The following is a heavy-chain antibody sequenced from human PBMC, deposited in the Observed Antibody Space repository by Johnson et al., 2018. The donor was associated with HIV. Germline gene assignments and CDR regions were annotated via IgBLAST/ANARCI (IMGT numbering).Heavy chain of an antibody. D-gene: IGHD3-22*01. CDR1: GFTFSNAW. V-gene: IGHV3-15*01. Sequence: VQLVESGGGLVKPGGSLRLSCAASGFTFSNAWMSWVRQAPGKGLEWVGRIKSKTDGGTTDYAAPVKGRFTIPRDDSKNTLYLQMNSLKPEETSLYYCTSTGPWFYDSCGYSTSDAFDIWGQGTMVTVSS. CDR2: IKSKTDGGTT. CDR3: TSTGPWFYDSCGYSTSDAFDI. J-gene: IGHJ3*02.